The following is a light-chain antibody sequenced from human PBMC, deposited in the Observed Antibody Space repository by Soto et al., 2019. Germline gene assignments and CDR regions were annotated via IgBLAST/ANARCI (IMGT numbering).Light chain of an antibody. Sequence: QSALTQPASVSGSPGQSITISCTGTSSDVGGYNYVSWYQQHPGKAPKLMIYEVNNRPSGVSNRFSGSKSGNTASLTISGLQAGDEADYYCSSFTRSSTWLFGGGTKLTVL. CDR3: SSFTRSSTWL. V-gene: IGLV2-14*01. CDR1: SSDVGGYNY. J-gene: IGLJ3*02. CDR2: EVN.